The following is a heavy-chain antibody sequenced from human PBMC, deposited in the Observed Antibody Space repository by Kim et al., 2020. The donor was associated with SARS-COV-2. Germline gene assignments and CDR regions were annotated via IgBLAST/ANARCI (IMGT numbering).Heavy chain of an antibody. J-gene: IGHJ4*02. CDR3: AKDRTPASSGGYVGY. CDR1: GFTFSSYG. Sequence: GGSLRLSCAASGFTFSSYGMHWVRQAPGKGLEWVAVIWYDGSNKYYADSVKGRFTISRDNSKNTLYLQMNSLRAEDTAVYYCAKDRTPASSGGYVGYWGQGTLVTVSS. V-gene: IGHV3-33*06. CDR2: IWYDGSNK. D-gene: IGHD6-19*01.